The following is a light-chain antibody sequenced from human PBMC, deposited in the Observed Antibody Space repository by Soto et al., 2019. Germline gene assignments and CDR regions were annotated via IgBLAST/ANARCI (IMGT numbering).Light chain of an antibody. CDR2: GAS. J-gene: IGKJ1*01. CDR3: QQYNNWST. Sequence: EMVMTQSPATLSFSPGERATLSCRASQSVSSNLAWYQQKSGQAPRLLIYGASTRATGIPARFSGSGSGTEFTLTISSLQSEDFAVYYCQQYNNWSTFGQGTKVDIK. V-gene: IGKV3-15*01. CDR1: QSVSSN.